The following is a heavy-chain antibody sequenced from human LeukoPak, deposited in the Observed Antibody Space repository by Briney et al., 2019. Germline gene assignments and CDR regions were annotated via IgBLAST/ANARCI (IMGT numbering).Heavy chain of an antibody. D-gene: IGHD6-25*01. J-gene: IGHJ1*01. CDR3: ARSPRPQAASNFQH. Sequence: SVKVSCKASGGTFSSYAISWVRQAPGQGLEWMGGIIPIFGTANYAQKFQGRVTITTDESTSTAYMELSSLRSEDTAVYYCARSPRPQAASNFQHWGQGTLVTVSS. V-gene: IGHV1-69*05. CDR2: IIPIFGTA. CDR1: GGTFSSYA.